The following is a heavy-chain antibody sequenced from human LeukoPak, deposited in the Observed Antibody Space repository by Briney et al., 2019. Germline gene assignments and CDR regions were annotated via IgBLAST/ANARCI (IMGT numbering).Heavy chain of an antibody. CDR2: IWYDGSNK. Sequence: GGSLRLSCAASGFTFSSYGMHWVRQAPGKGLEWVAVIWYDGSNKYYADSVKGRFTISRDNSKNTLYLQMNSLRAEDTAVYYCARPLDTAMVAYGMDVWGQGTTVTVSS. J-gene: IGHJ6*02. CDR1: GFTFSSYG. V-gene: IGHV3-33*01. D-gene: IGHD5-18*01. CDR3: ARPLDTAMVAYGMDV.